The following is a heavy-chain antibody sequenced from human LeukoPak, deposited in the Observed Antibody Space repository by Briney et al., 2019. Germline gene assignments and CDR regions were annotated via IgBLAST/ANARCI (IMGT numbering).Heavy chain of an antibody. CDR3: AAYRGSGRSLSRFDY. J-gene: IGHJ4*02. CDR1: GFTFSNAW. V-gene: IGHV3-15*01. CDR2: HKSKSDGGTK. D-gene: IGHD6-19*01. Sequence: GGSLRLSCAASGFTFSNAWMKWVRQAPGKGLEWIGRHKSKSDGGTKAHGAPVKGRFTISRDDSKDTLYLQMDRLLSEDTAVYYCAAYRGSGRSLSRFDYWGQGILVTVSS.